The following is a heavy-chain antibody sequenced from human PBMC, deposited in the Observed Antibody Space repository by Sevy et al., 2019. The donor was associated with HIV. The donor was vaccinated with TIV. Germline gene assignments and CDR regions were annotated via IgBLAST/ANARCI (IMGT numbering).Heavy chain of an antibody. J-gene: IGHJ4*02. D-gene: IGHD2-8*01. CDR1: GFDFSIYS. CDR2: LSFGCGKI. CDR3: AREGCTKPHDY. V-gene: IGHV3-23*01. Sequence: GGCLRLSCAASGFDFSIYSMSWVRQAPGKGLEGVSTLSFGCGKINYADSVKGRFTLSRVNSKSSVYLQMNNMRVEDTAVHYCAREGCTKPHDYWGQGTLVSVSS.